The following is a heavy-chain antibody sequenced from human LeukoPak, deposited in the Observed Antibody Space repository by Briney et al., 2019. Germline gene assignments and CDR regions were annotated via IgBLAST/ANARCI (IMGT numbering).Heavy chain of an antibody. V-gene: IGHV4-34*01. Sequence: PSETLSLTCAVYGGSFSGYYWSWIRQPPGKGLEWIGEINHSGSTNYNPSLKSRVTISVDTSKNQFSLKLSSVTAADTAVYYCARDAPLGYCTNGVCHDYFDYWGQGTLVTVSS. J-gene: IGHJ4*02. CDR2: INHSGST. D-gene: IGHD2-8*01. CDR3: ARDAPLGYCTNGVCHDYFDY. CDR1: GGSFSGYY.